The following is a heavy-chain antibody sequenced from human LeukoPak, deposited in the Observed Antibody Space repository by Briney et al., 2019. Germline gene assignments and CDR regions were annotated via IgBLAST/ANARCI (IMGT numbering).Heavy chain of an antibody. J-gene: IGHJ6*02. D-gene: IGHD2-2*01. CDR2: INTNTGNP. Sequence: GASVKVSCKASGYTFTSYAMNWVRQAPGQGLEWMGWINTNTGNPTYAQGFTGRFVFSLDTSVSTAYLQISSLKAEDTAVYYCARGSPPVRGKGSVVVPAAIGIYYYYGMDVWGQGTTVTVSS. CDR3: ARGSPPVRGKGSVVVPAAIGIYYYYGMDV. V-gene: IGHV7-4-1*02. CDR1: GYTFTSYA.